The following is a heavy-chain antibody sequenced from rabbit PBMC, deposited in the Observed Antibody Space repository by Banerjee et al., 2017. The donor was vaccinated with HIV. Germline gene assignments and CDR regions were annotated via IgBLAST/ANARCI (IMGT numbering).Heavy chain of an antibody. CDR2: IDPVFGIT. Sequence: QEQLVESGGGLVQPEGSLTLTCKASGFDFSSNAMCWVRQAPGKGPEWIGYIDPVFGITYYASWVNGRFSISRENAQNTVFLQMTSLTDADTATYFCARDGAGGSYAFNLWGPGTLVTVS. CDR1: GFDFSSNA. J-gene: IGHJ4*01. CDR3: ARDGAGGSYAFNL. D-gene: IGHD8-1*01. V-gene: IGHV1S47*01.